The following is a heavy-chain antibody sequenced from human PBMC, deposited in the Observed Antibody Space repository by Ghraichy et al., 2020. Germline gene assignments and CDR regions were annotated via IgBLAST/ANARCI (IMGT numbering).Heavy chain of an antibody. J-gene: IGHJ4*02. CDR3: ARGMRYIAAAAIAFDY. CDR1: GGSISSYY. Sequence: SETLSLTCTVSGGSISSYYWSWIRQPPGKGLEWIGYIYYSGSTNYNPSLKSRVTISVDTSKNQFSLKLSSVTAADTAVYYCARGMRYIAAAAIAFDYWGQGTLVTVSS. D-gene: IGHD6-13*01. V-gene: IGHV4-59*01. CDR2: IYYSGST.